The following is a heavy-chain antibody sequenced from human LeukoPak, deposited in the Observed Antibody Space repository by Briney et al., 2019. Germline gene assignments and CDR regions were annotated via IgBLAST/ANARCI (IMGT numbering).Heavy chain of an antibody. CDR1: GYSFSSYW. CDR3: ARPPISSSSSVWSI. V-gene: IGHV5-51*01. Sequence: PGESLKISCEGSGYSFSSYWIGWVRQMPDKGLEWMGIIYPGDSDTRYSPSFQGQVTISADKSISTAYLQWSSLKASDTAMYYCARPPISSSSSVWSIWGQGTMVTVSS. D-gene: IGHD6-6*01. CDR2: IYPGDSDT. J-gene: IGHJ3*02.